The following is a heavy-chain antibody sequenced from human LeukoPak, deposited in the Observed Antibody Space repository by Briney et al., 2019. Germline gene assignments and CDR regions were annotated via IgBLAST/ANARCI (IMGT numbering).Heavy chain of an antibody. J-gene: IGHJ6*02. CDR2: ISYDGSNK. Sequence: GGSLRLSCAASGFTFSHSAMTWVRQAPGKGLEWVAVISYDGSNKYYADSVKGRFTISRDNSKNTLYLQMNSLRAEDTAVYYCARDNGSGSRWDYYYYYGMDVWGQGTTVTVSS. D-gene: IGHD3-10*01. CDR1: GFTFSHSA. V-gene: IGHV3-30-3*01. CDR3: ARDNGSGSRWDYYYYYGMDV.